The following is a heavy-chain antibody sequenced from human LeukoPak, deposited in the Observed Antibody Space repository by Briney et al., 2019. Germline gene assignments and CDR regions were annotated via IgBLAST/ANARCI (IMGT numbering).Heavy chain of an antibody. CDR1: GFAFSSSW. Sequence: GGSLRLSCAASGFAFSSSWMHWVRQAPGRGLVWVSRINEDGTGTSYADSVKGRFTISRDNAKNTLYLQMNSLRAEDTAVYYCTRVLGDWGQGTLVTVSS. CDR2: INEDGTGT. CDR3: TRVLGD. V-gene: IGHV3-74*01. D-gene: IGHD3-16*01. J-gene: IGHJ4*02.